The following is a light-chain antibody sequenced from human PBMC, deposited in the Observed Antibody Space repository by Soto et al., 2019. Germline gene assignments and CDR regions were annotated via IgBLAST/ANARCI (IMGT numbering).Light chain of an antibody. CDR1: SGRIASNY. J-gene: IGLJ2*01. V-gene: IGLV6-57*04. CDR3: QSYDSSNVV. CDR2: EDN. Sequence: NFMLTQPHSMSESPGKTVTISCTRSSGRIASNYVQWYQQRPGSAPTTVIYEDNQRPSGVPDRFSGSIDSSSNSASLTISGLKTEDEADYYCQSYDSSNVVFGGGTKLTVL.